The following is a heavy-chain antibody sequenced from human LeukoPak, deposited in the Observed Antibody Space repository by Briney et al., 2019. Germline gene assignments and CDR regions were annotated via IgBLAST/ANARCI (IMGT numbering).Heavy chain of an antibody. Sequence: ASVKVSCKASGYILTTYGFSWVRQAPGQGLEWMGWISPYNGNTNYAQKFQGRVTMTADTSTSIVYMELRSLRSDDTAVYYCARGPYYGSGSRAGGMDVWGKGTTVTVSS. CDR1: GYILTTYG. V-gene: IGHV1-18*04. CDR2: ISPYNGNT. CDR3: ARGPYYGSGSRAGGMDV. D-gene: IGHD3-10*01. J-gene: IGHJ6*04.